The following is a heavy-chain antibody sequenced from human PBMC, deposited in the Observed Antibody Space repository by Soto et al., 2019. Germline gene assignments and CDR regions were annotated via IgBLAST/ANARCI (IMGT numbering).Heavy chain of an antibody. CDR1: GFTFSSYG. CDR2: ISYDGSNR. D-gene: IGHD6-6*01. V-gene: IGHV3-30*03. J-gene: IGHJ4*02. Sequence: QPGGSLRLSCAASGFTFSSYGMHWVRQAPGKGLEWVAVISYDGSNRYYADSVKGRFTISRDNSKNTLYLQMNSLRAEDTAVYYCVSELQLGVDYWGQGTMVTVS. CDR3: VSELQLGVDY.